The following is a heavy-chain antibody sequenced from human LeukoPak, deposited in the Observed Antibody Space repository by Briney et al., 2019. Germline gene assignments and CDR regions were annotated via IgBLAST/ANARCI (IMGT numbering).Heavy chain of an antibody. CDR2: INHSGST. V-gene: IGHV4-34*01. J-gene: IGHJ1*01. CDR3: ASGTVIYFQH. CDR1: GGSFSGYY. D-gene: IGHD4-17*01. Sequence: SETLSLTCAVCGGSFSGYYWSWIRQPPGKGLEWIGEINHSGSTNYNPSLKSRVTISVDTSKNQFSLKLSSVTAADTAVYYCASGTVIYFQHWGQGTLVTVSS.